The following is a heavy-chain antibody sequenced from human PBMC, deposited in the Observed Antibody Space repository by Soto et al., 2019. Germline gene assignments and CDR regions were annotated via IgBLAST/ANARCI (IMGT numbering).Heavy chain of an antibody. J-gene: IGHJ4*02. CDR1: GGSFSGYY. D-gene: IGHD6-6*01. Sequence: QVQLQQWGAGLLKPSETLSLTCAVYGGSFSGYYWSWIRQPPGKGLEWIGEINHSGSTNYHPSLKRRVTISVDTSKTQFSLKLSSVTAADTAVYYCASITSVTYSSSFPGPDYWGQGTLVTVSS. CDR2: INHSGST. V-gene: IGHV4-34*01. CDR3: ASITSVTYSSSFPGPDY.